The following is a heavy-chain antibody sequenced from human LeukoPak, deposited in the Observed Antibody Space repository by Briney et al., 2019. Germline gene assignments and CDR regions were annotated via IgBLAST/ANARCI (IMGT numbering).Heavy chain of an antibody. D-gene: IGHD4-17*01. Sequence: GGSVRLSCAASGFTFSSYSMNWVRQAPGKELEWVSSISSSSSYIYYADSVKGRFTISRDNAKNSLYLQMNSRRAEDTAVYYCARDGGYGDYFWGRGTLVTVSS. CDR2: ISSSSSYI. CDR1: GFTFSSYS. V-gene: IGHV3-21*01. CDR3: ARDGGYGDYF. J-gene: IGHJ4*02.